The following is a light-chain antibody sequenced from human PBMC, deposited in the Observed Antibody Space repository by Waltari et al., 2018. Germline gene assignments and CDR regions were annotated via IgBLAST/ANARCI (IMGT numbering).Light chain of an antibody. V-gene: IGLV2-23*02. J-gene: IGLJ2*01. Sequence: QAALTQPASVSGSPGTSITIAGTGTTGDVGGYTFVSWYQHHPGKAPNLIISEVTKRPLGVSDRLAGSKSDNTASLTISGLQAEDEADYYCFSYAGSITFKFGGGTMLTVL. CDR2: EVT. CDR1: TGDVGGYTF. CDR3: FSYAGSITFK.